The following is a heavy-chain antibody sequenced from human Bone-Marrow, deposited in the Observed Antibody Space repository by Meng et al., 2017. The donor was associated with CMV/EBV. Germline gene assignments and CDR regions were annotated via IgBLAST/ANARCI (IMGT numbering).Heavy chain of an antibody. CDR3: ARRTNWAYERVDAFDI. CDR1: GYTFTSYY. J-gene: IGHJ3*02. Sequence: ASVKVSCKASGYTFTSYYMHWVRQAPGQGLEWMGIINPSGGSTSYAQKFQGRVTMTRDTSTRTVYRELSSLRSEDTAVYYCARRTNWAYERVDAFDIWGQGTMVTVSS. CDR2: INPSGGST. V-gene: IGHV1-46*01. D-gene: IGHD7-27*01.